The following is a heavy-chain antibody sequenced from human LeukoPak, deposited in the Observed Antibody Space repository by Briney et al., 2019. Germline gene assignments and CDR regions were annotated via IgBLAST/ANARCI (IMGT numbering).Heavy chain of an antibody. CDR2: IYTSGST. CDR3: ARGEGYSDYYFDY. CDR1: GGSFSGYY. D-gene: IGHD2-21*01. Sequence: PSETLSLTCAVYGGSFSGYYWSWIRQPAGKGLEWIGRIYTSGSTNYNPSLKSRVTISVDTSKNQFSLKLSSVTAADTAVYYCARGEGYSDYYFDYWGQGTLVTVSS. V-gene: IGHV4-59*10. J-gene: IGHJ4*02.